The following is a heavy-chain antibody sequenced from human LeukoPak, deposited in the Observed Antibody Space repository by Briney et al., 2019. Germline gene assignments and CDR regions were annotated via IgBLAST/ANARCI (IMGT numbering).Heavy chain of an antibody. CDR3: PRLQWNYYYYYMDV. V-gene: IGHV4-34*01. D-gene: IGHD2-8*01. CDR1: GGPFSGYY. CDR2: INPSEST. Sequence: SETLFLSCAVYGGPFSGYYWMWIRQTPGKGLESIGEINPSESTNYNPSLKTRETVSVNPYKNKFFLMLSTVTAADQIVYYYPRLQWNYYYYYMDVWGKGTTVTVSS. J-gene: IGHJ6*03.